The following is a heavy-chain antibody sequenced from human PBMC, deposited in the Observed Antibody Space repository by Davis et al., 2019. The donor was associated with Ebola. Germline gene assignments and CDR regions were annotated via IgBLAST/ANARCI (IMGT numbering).Heavy chain of an antibody. CDR3: AKLFGSSGWYYFDY. V-gene: IGHV3-21*04. CDR2: ISSSSSYI. Sequence: GGSLRLSCAASGFTFSSYSMNWVRQAPGKGLEWVSSISSSSSYIYYADSVKGRFTISRDNSKNTLYLLMNSLRAEDTAVYYCAKLFGSSGWYYFDYWGQGTLVAVSS. J-gene: IGHJ4*02. D-gene: IGHD6-19*01. CDR1: GFTFSSYS.